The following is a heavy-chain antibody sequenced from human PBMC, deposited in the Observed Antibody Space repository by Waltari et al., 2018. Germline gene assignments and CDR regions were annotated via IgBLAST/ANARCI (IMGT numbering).Heavy chain of an antibody. D-gene: IGHD2-21*02. V-gene: IGHV1-2*06. CDR2: VIPGRWVT. Sequence: QVQLVQSGAEVTKPGASVKVSCKASGYRFTGYYLHWLRQAPGQGLEWMGRVIPGRWVTKYAQNFQGRVTMTRDPSTNTAYMELNSLTSDDTAVYYCARGRNDLSAFFDPWGQGTLVAVSS. CDR3: ARGRNDLSAFFDP. CDR1: GYRFTGYY. J-gene: IGHJ5*02.